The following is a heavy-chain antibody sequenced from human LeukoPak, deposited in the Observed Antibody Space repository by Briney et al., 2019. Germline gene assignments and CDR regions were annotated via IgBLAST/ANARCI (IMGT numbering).Heavy chain of an antibody. D-gene: IGHD3-22*01. CDR2: IYYSGST. CDR3: ARTILEYYYDSNGRYYFDY. J-gene: IGHJ4*02. Sequence: HSETLSLTCTVSGGSLSSFYWSWIRQPPGKGLEWIGYIYYSGSTNYNPSLESRVTISVDTSKNQFYLKLSSVTAADTAVYYCARTILEYYYDSNGRYYFDYWGQGTLVTVSS. V-gene: IGHV4-59*01. CDR1: GGSLSSFY.